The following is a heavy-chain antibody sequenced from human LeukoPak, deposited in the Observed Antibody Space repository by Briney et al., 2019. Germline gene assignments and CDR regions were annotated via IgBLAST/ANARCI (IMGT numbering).Heavy chain of an antibody. D-gene: IGHD3-9*01. CDR1: GFTFRKYW. Sequence: GGSLRLSCTASGFTFRKYWLHWVRQAPGKGLVWVSRINPDDGSTSYADSVKGRFTISRDSAKSTLYLQMNSLRAEDTAVYYCARDQTFHYDILTGYELDYWGQGTLVTVSS. V-gene: IGHV3-74*01. J-gene: IGHJ4*02. CDR3: ARDQTFHYDILTGYELDY. CDR2: INPDDGST.